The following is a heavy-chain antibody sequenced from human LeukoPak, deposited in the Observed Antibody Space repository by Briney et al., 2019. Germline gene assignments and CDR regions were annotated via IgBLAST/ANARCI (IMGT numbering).Heavy chain of an antibody. CDR3: ARGYDYGDYVGDFDY. CDR1: GYXFTSYP. Sequence: ASVKVSCKASGYXFTSYPISWVRQAPGQGLEWRGQISVYNSNTNYAQKLQGRVTMTTDRSTITAYMELRSLRSDDTAVYYCARGYDYGDYVGDFDYWGQGTLVTVSS. V-gene: IGHV1-18*01. CDR2: ISVYNSNT. J-gene: IGHJ4*02. D-gene: IGHD4-17*01.